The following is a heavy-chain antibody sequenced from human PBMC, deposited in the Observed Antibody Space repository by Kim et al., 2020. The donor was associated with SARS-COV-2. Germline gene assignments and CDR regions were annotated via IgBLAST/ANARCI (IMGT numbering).Heavy chain of an antibody. CDR1: GFTFSSYG. CDR2: IWYDGSNK. V-gene: IGHV3-33*01. Sequence: GGSLRLSCAASGFTFSSYGMHWVRQAPGKGLEWVAVIWYDGSNKYYADSVKGRFTISRDNSKNTLYLQMNSLGAEDTAVYYCARDRAFGDYDSSDYWGQGALGTVSS. D-gene: IGHD3-22*01. CDR3: ARDRAFGDYDSSDY. J-gene: IGHJ4*02.